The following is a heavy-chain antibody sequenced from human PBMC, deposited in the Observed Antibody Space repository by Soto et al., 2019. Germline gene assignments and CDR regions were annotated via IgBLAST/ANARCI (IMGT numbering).Heavy chain of an antibody. CDR2: ISGSGGST. J-gene: IGHJ4*02. V-gene: IGHV3-23*01. CDR1: GLTFSSYA. D-gene: IGHD3-3*01. CDR3: AKDFFGVVIAGRYYFDY. Sequence: GSLRLSCAASGLTFSSYAMSWVRQAPGKGLEWVSAISGSGGSTYYADSVKGRFTISRDNSKNTLYLQMNSLRAEDTAVYYCAKDFFGVVIAGRYYFDYWGQGTLVTVSS.